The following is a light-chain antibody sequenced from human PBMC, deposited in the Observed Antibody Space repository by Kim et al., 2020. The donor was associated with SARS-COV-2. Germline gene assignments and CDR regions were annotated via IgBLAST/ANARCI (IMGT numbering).Light chain of an antibody. V-gene: IGKV3-15*01. CDR2: GES. Sequence: VSPGERATLSCRASQSVSSNLAWYQQKPGQAPRLLIYGESTRATGSPARFSGSGSGTEFTLTISSLQSEDFAVEYCQQYNNWPPYTFGQGTKLEI. CDR3: QQYNNWPPYT. CDR1: QSVSSN. J-gene: IGKJ2*01.